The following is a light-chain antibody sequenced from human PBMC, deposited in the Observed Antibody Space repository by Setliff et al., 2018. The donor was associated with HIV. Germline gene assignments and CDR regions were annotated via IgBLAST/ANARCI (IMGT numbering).Light chain of an antibody. J-gene: IGLJ1*01. V-gene: IGLV2-14*03. Sequence: QSVLTQPASVSGSPGQSITISCSGTNSDIGSHDYVSWYQQHPGKAPKLIIFSVTYRPSGVSDRCSGSKSGNTASLTISGLQPEDEADYYCASHRDTNTLEVFGTGTKVTVL. CDR3: ASHRDTNTLEV. CDR1: NSDIGSHDY. CDR2: SVT.